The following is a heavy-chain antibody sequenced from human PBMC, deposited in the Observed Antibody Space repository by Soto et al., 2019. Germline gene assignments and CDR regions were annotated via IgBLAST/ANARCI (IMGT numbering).Heavy chain of an antibody. CDR1: GFIFSDYY. J-gene: IGHJ6*02. V-gene: IGHV3-11*01. Sequence: QVQLVESGGGLVKAGGSLRLSCAASGFIFSDYYMTWIRQAPGKGLEWLSCSSNRDRSTYYADSVKDRFVVSKDNAKNLVYLQMNSLRAEDTAVYFCARAWKIEKFGVISMSKGLDVWGQGTTVTVS. CDR2: SSNRDRST. D-gene: IGHD3-3*01. CDR3: ARAWKIEKFGVISMSKGLDV.